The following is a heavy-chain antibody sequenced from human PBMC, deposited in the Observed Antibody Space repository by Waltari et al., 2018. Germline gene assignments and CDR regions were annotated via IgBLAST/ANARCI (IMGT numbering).Heavy chain of an antibody. CDR1: GGSISSSSYY. CDR3: ARQTWIQLWLYAFDI. D-gene: IGHD5-18*01. J-gene: IGHJ3*02. CDR2: IYYSGST. Sequence: QLQLQESGPGLVKPSETLSLTYTVSGGSISSSSYYWGWIHQPPGKGLEWIGSIYYSGSTYYNPSLKSRVTISVDTSKNQFSLKLSSVTAADTAVYYCARQTWIQLWLYAFDIWGQGTMVTVSS. V-gene: IGHV4-39*01.